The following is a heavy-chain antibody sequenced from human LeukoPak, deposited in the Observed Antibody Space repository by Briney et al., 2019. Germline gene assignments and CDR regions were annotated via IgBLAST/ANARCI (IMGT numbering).Heavy chain of an antibody. Sequence: SETLSLTCTVSGGSISSSTDYWGWLRQPPGKGLEWIGSIYYSGSTYYNPSLTSRVTISGDTSKNQFSLKLSSVTAADTAVYYCARSYYLLIFQFDSWGQGALVTVSS. D-gene: IGHD2/OR15-2a*01. CDR3: ARSYYLLIFQFDS. J-gene: IGHJ4*02. CDR2: IYYSGST. CDR1: GGSISSSTDY. V-gene: IGHV4-39*07.